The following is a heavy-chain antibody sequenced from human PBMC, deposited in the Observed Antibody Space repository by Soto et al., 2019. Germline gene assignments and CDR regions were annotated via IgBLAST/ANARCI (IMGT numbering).Heavy chain of an antibody. Sequence: QLQLQESGPGLVKPSETLSLTCTVSGGSISSRSYYWGWIRQPPGKGLEWIGSMYYSGSTYYNPSLTSRVTMSVDTPKDQNAMTLESGTSADTAVDYCAAETVDLYYYYYGMDVGGQETTVTVSS. CDR1: GGSISSRSYY. V-gene: IGHV4-39*01. CDR2: MYYSGST. D-gene: IGHD4-17*01. J-gene: IGHJ6*02. CDR3: AAETVDLYYYYYGMDV.